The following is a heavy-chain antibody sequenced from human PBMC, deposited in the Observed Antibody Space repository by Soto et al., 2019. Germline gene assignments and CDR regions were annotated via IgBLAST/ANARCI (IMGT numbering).Heavy chain of an antibody. CDR3: AKDLDYSDYYYYYGMDV. CDR1: GFTFSSYG. Sequence: QVQLVESGGGVVQPGRSLRLSCAASGFTFSSYGMHWVRQAPGKGLEWVAVISYDGSNKYYADSVKGRFTISRDNSKNTLYLQMTSLRAEDTAVYYCAKDLDYSDYYYYYGMDVWGQGTTVTVSS. J-gene: IGHJ6*02. CDR2: ISYDGSNK. V-gene: IGHV3-30*18. D-gene: IGHD4-17*01.